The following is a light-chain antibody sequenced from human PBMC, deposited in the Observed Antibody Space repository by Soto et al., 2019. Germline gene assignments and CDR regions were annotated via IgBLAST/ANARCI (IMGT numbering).Light chain of an antibody. J-gene: IGLJ1*01. CDR3: SAFTGTTYV. CDR2: DVS. CDR1: SSDVGGNKY. Sequence: QSPLTQPPSVSGSPGQSITTSCTGTSSDVGGNKYVSWYQHYPGKAPKLMICDVSNRPSGVSNRFSGSKSGNTASLTISGLQAEDEADYYCSAFTGTTYVLGTGTKVTVL. V-gene: IGLV2-14*03.